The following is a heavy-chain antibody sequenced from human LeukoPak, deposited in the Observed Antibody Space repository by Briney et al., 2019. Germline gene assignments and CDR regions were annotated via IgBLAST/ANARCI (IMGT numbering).Heavy chain of an antibody. V-gene: IGHV3-20*04. J-gene: IGHJ4*02. CDR1: GFTFSSYG. Sequence: GGSLRLSCAASGFTFSSYGMSRVRHAPGQGLEWVSGINWNGASTLYADYVKGRFTISTDNAKNSLYLQMKSLRAEDTALYYCARLGDGYTMFDYWGQGTLVTVSS. D-gene: IGHD5-24*01. CDR2: INWNGAST. CDR3: ARLGDGYTMFDY.